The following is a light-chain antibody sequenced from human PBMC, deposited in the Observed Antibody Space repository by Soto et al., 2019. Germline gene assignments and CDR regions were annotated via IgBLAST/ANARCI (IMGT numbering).Light chain of an antibody. J-gene: IGKJ4*01. CDR3: QPYGDWPLT. CDR2: ATS. V-gene: IGKV3-15*01. Sequence: EIVVTQSPATLSVSPGERATLSCRASQSVGNNFAWYQQKPGQAPRLLIFATSTRATGVPARFSGSGSGTEFTLTISRLQSEDFAVYYCQPYGDWPLTFGGGAKVEIE. CDR1: QSVGNN.